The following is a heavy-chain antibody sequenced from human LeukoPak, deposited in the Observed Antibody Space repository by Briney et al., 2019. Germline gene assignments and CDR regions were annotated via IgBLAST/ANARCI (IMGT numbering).Heavy chain of an antibody. J-gene: IGHJ4*02. Sequence: GGSLRLSCAAAGFIFSSYWRSWVRQAPGKGLEGVASIKQDGTETHYVDSVKGRFTISKDNAKNSLYLQLNSLRAEDTAVYYCAREDHSNYEYWGQGTLVTVSS. D-gene: IGHD4-11*01. CDR3: AREDHSNYEY. CDR1: GFIFSSYW. V-gene: IGHV3-7*03. CDR2: IKQDGTET.